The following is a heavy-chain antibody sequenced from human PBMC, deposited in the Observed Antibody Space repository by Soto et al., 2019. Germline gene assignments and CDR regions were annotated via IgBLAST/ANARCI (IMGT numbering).Heavy chain of an antibody. J-gene: IGHJ3*02. CDR3: ARGDRSGCFDI. V-gene: IGHV1-3*01. CDR1: GYTFSNYA. D-gene: IGHD3-22*01. Sequence: QVQLVQSGAEVKKPGASVQVSCKASGYTFSNYAMNWVRQAPGQSLEWMGWINVGNGNTKYSQKFQGRVTITRDTSATTAYLDLNRLRSEDTAVYYCARGDRSGCFDIWGQGTMVTVS. CDR2: INVGNGNT.